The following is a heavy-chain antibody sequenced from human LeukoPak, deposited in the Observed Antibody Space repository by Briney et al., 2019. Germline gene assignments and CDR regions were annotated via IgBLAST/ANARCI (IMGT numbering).Heavy chain of an antibody. CDR2: MNPNSGNT. CDR1: GYTFTSYD. J-gene: IGHJ4*02. Sequence: GASVKVSCKASGYTFTSYDINWVRQATGQGLEWMGWMNPNSGNTGYAQKFQGRVTMTSNTSISTAYMELSSLRSEDTAVYYCARVLFLGSSSSPGYWGQGTLVTVSS. D-gene: IGHD6-6*01. CDR3: ARVLFLGSSSSPGY. V-gene: IGHV1-8*01.